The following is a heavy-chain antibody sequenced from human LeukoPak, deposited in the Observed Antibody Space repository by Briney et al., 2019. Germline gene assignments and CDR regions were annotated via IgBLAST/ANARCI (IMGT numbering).Heavy chain of an antibody. CDR2: ISSSSSFI. CDR3: ARTYDSGNYYDY. Sequence: AGGSLRLSCAASGFTVSTNYMSWVRQAPGKGLEWVSSISSSSSFIYYADSVKGRFTISRDNAKKSLYLQMNSLRAEDTAVYFCARTYDSGNYYDYWGQGTLVTVSS. V-gene: IGHV3-21*01. J-gene: IGHJ4*02. CDR1: GFTVSTNY. D-gene: IGHD3-10*01.